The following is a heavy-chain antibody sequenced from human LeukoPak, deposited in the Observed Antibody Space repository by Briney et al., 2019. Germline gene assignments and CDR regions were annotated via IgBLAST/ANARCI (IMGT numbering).Heavy chain of an antibody. V-gene: IGHV4-59*01. Sequence: KPSETLSLTCTVSGGSISSYYWSWIRQPPGKGLEWIGYIYYSGSTNYNPSLKSRVTISVDTSKNQFSLKLSSVTAADTAVYYCARSRMVRGVIPLYYFDYWGQGTLVTVSS. J-gene: IGHJ4*02. CDR1: GGSISSYY. D-gene: IGHD3-10*01. CDR2: IYYSGST. CDR3: ARSRMVRGVIPLYYFDY.